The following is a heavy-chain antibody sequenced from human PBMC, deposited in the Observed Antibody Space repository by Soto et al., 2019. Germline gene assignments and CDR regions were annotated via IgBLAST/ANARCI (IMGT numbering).Heavy chain of an antibody. CDR3: ARGGDYYYGLDV. CDR1: GYTFTSYG. Sequence: QVQLVQSGDEVKKPGASVKVSCRASGYTFTSYGVSWVRQAPGQGLEWMGWIRAFNGQTNYIQKVQGRVTLTTDASTSTAYMYLRSLISDDTAVYYCARGGDYYYGLDVWGQGTTVTVSS. CDR2: IRAFNGQT. J-gene: IGHJ6*02. V-gene: IGHV1-18*01. D-gene: IGHD3-16*01.